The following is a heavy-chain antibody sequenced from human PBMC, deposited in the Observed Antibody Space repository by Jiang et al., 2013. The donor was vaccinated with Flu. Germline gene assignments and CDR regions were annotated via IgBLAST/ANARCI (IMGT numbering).Heavy chain of an antibody. Sequence: VQLLESGGGLVQPGGSLRLSCAASGFTFSSYSMNWVRQAPGKGLEWVSYISSSSSTIYYADSVKGRFTISRDNAKNSLYLQMNSLRAEDTAVYYCARAGFWELPDYWGQGTLVTVSS. CDR2: ISSSSSTI. V-gene: IGHV3-48*01. J-gene: IGHJ4*02. CDR1: GFTFSSYS. CDR3: ARAGFWELPDY. D-gene: IGHD1-26*01.